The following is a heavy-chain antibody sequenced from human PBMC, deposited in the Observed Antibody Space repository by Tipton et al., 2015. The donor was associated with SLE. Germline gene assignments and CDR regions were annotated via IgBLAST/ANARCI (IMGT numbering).Heavy chain of an antibody. Sequence: TLSLTCTVSGVSISSYYWSWIRQPPGKGLEWIGYIYPSGSTNNNPSLKSRVTISVDTSKNQFSLKLSSVTAADTAVYYCAREGRRYYFDYWGQGTLVTVSS. CDR3: AREGRRYYFDY. J-gene: IGHJ4*02. CDR2: IYPSGST. V-gene: IGHV4-4*08. CDR1: GVSISSYY. D-gene: IGHD1-1*01.